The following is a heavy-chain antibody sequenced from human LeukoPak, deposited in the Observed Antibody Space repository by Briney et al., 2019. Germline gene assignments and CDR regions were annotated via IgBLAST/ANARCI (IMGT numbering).Heavy chain of an antibody. D-gene: IGHD1-26*01. CDR1: GFTFNRFY. CDR2: ISSNGATT. V-gene: IGHV3-64D*06. CDR3: AKDVGKWESLHFFDY. Sequence: PGGSLRLSCSASGFTFNRFYLHWVRQAPGKGLEFVSHISSNGATTYYADSVKGRFTISRDNSKNTLYLQMSSLRADDTAVYYCAKDVGKWESLHFFDYWGQGTLVTVSS. J-gene: IGHJ4*02.